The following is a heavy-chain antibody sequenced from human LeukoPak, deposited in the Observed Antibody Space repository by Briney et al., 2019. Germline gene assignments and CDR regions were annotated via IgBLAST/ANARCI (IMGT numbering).Heavy chain of an antibody. Sequence: GGYLRLSCAASGFTFSSYAMSWVRQAPGKGLEWVSAISGSGGSTYYADSVKGRFTISRDNSKNTLYLQMNSLRAEDTAVYYCAKDNHNIYCSSTSCYGGGFDYWGQGTLVTVSS. V-gene: IGHV3-23*01. CDR2: ISGSGGST. D-gene: IGHD2-2*01. CDR3: AKDNHNIYCSSTSCYGGGFDY. J-gene: IGHJ4*02. CDR1: GFTFSSYA.